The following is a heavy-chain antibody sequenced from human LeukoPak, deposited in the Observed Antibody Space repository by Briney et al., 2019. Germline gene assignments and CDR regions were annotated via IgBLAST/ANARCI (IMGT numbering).Heavy chain of an antibody. Sequence: ASVKVSCKASGYTFTSYDINWVRQATGQGLEWMGWVNPNSGNTGYAQKFQGRVTMTRNTSISTAYMELSSLRSEDTAVYYCAREYYDSSGYYGPFDYWGQGTLVTVSS. CDR3: AREYYDSSGYYGPFDY. CDR1: GYTFTSYD. D-gene: IGHD3-22*01. J-gene: IGHJ4*02. V-gene: IGHV1-8*01. CDR2: VNPNSGNT.